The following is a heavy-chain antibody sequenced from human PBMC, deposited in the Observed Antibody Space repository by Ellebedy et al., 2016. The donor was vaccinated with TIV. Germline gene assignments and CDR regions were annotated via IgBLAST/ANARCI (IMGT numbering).Heavy chain of an antibody. CDR1: GFTVSNNC. CDR3: ATGSRGSAGDSY. V-gene: IGHV3-53*01. J-gene: IGHJ4*02. CDR2: ICGGGKT. D-gene: IGHD1-26*01. Sequence: GGSLRLSCAASGFTVSNNCMSWVRQAPGKGLEWVSVICGGGKTYHADSVKGRLTISRDNSKNTLYLQMNSLRAEDTAVYYCATGSRGSAGDSYWGQGTQVTVSS.